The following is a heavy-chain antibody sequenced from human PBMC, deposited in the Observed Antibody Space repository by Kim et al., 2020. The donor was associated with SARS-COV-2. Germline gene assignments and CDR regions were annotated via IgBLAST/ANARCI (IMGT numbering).Heavy chain of an antibody. CDR3: TTDLSYCGGDCYSVFDY. V-gene: IGHV3-15*01. Sequence: GGSLRLSCAAPGFTFSNAWMSWVRQAPGKGLEWVGRIKSKTDGGTTDYAAPVKGRFTISRDDSKNTLYLQMNSLKTEDTAVYYCTTDLSYCGGDCYSVFDYWGQGTLVTVSS. J-gene: IGHJ4*02. CDR1: GFTFSNAW. CDR2: IKSKTDGGTT. D-gene: IGHD2-21*02.